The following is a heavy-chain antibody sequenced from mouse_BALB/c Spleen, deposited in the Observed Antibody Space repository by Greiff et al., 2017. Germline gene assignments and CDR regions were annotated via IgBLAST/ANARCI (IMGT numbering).Heavy chain of an antibody. V-gene: IGHV1-19*01. CDR2: VNPYNGGT. J-gene: IGHJ2*01. Sequence: EVQLQQSGPELVKPGASVKMSCKASGYTFTDYYMDWVKQSHGESFEWIGRVNPYNGGTSYNQKFKGKATLTVDKSSSTAYMELNSLTSEDSAVYYCARDGSFDYWGQGTTLTVSS. D-gene: IGHD2-3*01. CDR1: GYTFTDYY. CDR3: ARDGSFDY.